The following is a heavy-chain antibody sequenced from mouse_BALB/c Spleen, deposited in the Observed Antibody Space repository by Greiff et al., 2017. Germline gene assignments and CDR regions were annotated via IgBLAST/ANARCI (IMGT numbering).Heavy chain of an antibody. CDR1: GFTFSDYY. CDR3: ARPLTTDYAMDY. D-gene: IGHD1-1*01. Sequence: DVQLVESGGGLVKPGGSLKLSCAASGFTFSDYYMYWVRQTPEKRLEWVATISDGGSYTYYPDSVKGRFTISRDNAKNNLYLQMSSLKSEDTAMYYCARPLTTDYAMDYWGQGTSVTVSS. J-gene: IGHJ4*01. CDR2: ISDGGSYT. V-gene: IGHV5-4*02.